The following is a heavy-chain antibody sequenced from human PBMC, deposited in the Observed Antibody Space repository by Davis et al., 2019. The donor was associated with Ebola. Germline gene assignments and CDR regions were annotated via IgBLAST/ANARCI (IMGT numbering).Heavy chain of an antibody. Sequence: SETLSLTCSVSGGSVGSDYWSWIRQSPGKGLEWITFISNGGRTIYNPSLRGRVTISIDTSKNQFSLEVRSVTAADTAFYYCVRGSDAYKTGYCGQGTLVTVSS. CDR1: GGSVGSDY. V-gene: IGHV4-59*02. D-gene: IGHD5-24*01. CDR2: ISNGGRT. CDR3: VRGSDAYKTGY. J-gene: IGHJ4*02.